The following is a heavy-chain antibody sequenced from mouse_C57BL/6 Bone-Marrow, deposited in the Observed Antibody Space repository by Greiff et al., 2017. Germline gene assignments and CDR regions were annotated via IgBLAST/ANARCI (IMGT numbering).Heavy chain of an antibody. V-gene: IGHV1-81*01. J-gene: IGHJ3*01. Sequence: QVQLQQSGAELARPGASVKLSCKASGYTFTSYGISWVKQRTGQGLEWIGEIYPRSGNTYYNEKFKGKATLTADKSSSTAYMELRSLTSEDSAVYFCARGAITTVVGAYWGQGTLVTVSA. D-gene: IGHD1-1*01. CDR1: GYTFTSYG. CDR2: IYPRSGNT. CDR3: ARGAITTVVGAY.